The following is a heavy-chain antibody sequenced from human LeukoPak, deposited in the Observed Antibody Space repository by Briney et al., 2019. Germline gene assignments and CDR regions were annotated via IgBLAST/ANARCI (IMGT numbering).Heavy chain of an antibody. CDR2: INPNSGGT. V-gene: IGHV1-2*02. CDR3: ARGVAYGSGSYYNNWFDR. Sequence: ASVKVSCKASVYTFTGYYMHWVRQAPGQGLEWMGWINPNSGGTNYAQKFQGRVTMTRDTSISTAYMELSRLRSDDTAVYYCARGVAYGSGSYYNNWFDRWGQGTLVTVSS. J-gene: IGHJ5*02. CDR1: VYTFTGYY. D-gene: IGHD3-10*01.